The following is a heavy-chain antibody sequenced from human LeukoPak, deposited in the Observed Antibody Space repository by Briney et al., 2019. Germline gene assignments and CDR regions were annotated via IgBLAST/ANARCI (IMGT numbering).Heavy chain of an antibody. CDR1: GYTFTSYY. CDR3: ARDEARGYYYDSSGYHIDY. J-gene: IGHJ4*02. CDR2: INPSGGST. V-gene: IGHV1-46*01. Sequence: ASVKVSCKASGYTFTSYYMHWVRQAPGQGLEWMGIINPSGGSTSYAQKFQGRVTMTRDTSTSTVYMELSSLRSEDTAVYYCARDEARGYYYDSSGYHIDYWGQGTLVTVSS. D-gene: IGHD3-22*01.